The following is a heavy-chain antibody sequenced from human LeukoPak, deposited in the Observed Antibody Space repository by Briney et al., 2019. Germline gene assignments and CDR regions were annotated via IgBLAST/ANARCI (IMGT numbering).Heavy chain of an antibody. CDR2: IYTSGTT. V-gene: IGHV4-4*07. D-gene: IGHD3-3*01. CDR1: AGSISSYY. J-gene: IGHJ2*01. Sequence: SETLSLTCTVSAGSISSYYWSWIRQPAGKGLEWIGRIYTSGTTNYNPSLKSRVTMSVDTSKNQFSLKLSSVTAADTAVYYCARGPILRFLEWSDWYFDLWGRGTLVTVSS. CDR3: ARGPILRFLEWSDWYFDL.